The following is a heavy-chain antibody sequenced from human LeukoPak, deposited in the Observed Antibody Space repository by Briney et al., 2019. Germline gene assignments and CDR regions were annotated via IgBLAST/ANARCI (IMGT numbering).Heavy chain of an antibody. V-gene: IGHV4-34*01. CDR3: ARWVYSSSSYDY. CDR1: GGSFSGYY. D-gene: IGHD6-6*01. Sequence: PSETLSLTCAVYGGSFSGYYWSWIRQPPGKGLEWIGEINHSGSTNYNPSLKSRVTISVDTSKNQFSLKLSSVTAADTAVYYCARWVYSSSSYDYWGQGTLVTVSS. J-gene: IGHJ4*02. CDR2: INHSGST.